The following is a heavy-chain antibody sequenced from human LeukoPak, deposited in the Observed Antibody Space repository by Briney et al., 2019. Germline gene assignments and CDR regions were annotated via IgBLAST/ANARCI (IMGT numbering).Heavy chain of an antibody. CDR1: GFSLSTSGVG. Sequence: SGPTLVNPTQTLTLTCTFSGFSLSTSGVGVGWIRQPPGKALEWLALIYWNDDKRYSPSLKSRLTITKDTSKNQVVLTMTNMDPVDTATYYCAHRRHDILTGYLNYFDYWGQGTLVTVPS. V-gene: IGHV2-5*01. CDR2: IYWNDDK. CDR3: AHRRHDILTGYLNYFDY. J-gene: IGHJ4*02. D-gene: IGHD3-9*01.